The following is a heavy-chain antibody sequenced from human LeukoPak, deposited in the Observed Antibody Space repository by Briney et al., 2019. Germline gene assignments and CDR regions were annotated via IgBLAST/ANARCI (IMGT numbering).Heavy chain of an antibody. J-gene: IGHJ4*02. CDR1: GYSISSGYY. CDR3: ARRGGAAAGSYYFDY. D-gene: IGHD6-13*01. Sequence: SETLSLTCTVSGYSISSGYYWGWIRQPPGKGLEWIGSIYHSGSTYYNPSLKSRVTISVDTSKNQFSLKLSSVTAADTAVYYCARRGGAAAGSYYFDYWGQGTLVTVSS. CDR2: IYHSGST. V-gene: IGHV4-38-2*02.